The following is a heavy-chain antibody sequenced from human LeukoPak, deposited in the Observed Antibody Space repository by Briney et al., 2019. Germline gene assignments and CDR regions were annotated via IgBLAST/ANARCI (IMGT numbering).Heavy chain of an antibody. J-gene: IGHJ4*02. D-gene: IGHD6-19*01. V-gene: IGHV4-59*13. CDR3: TNATKSLAFDD. Sequence: ETLSLTCTVSGGPTSIYFWSWIRQPPGKGLEWIGHIYTGGTTNYNPSLKSGVTISIDTSKNQLSQHLASVTAADTAVYYCTNATKSLAFDDWGRGTLVTVSS. CDR1: GGPTSIYF. CDR2: IYTGGTT.